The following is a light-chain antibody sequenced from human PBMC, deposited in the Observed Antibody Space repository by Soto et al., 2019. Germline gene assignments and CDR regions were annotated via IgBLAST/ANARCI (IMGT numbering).Light chain of an antibody. CDR2: ETN. J-gene: IGLJ1*01. V-gene: IGLV2-23*01. CDR3: CSLTTSGTYV. Sequence: QSALTQPASVSGSPGQSITISCTGTSTDVGAYNLVSWYQQHPGKAPKLLISETNTRPSGISYRFSTSKSGNTASLTISGFQAEDEADYYGCSLTTSGTYVFGIGTKLTVL. CDR1: STDVGAYNL.